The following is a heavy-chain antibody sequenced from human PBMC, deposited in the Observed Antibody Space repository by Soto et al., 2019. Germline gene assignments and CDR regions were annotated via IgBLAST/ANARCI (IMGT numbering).Heavy chain of an antibody. V-gene: IGHV1-3*01. D-gene: IGHD6-19*01. Sequence: ASVKVSCKASGYTFTSYAMHWVRQAPGQRLEWMGWINAGNGNTKYSQKFQGRVTITRDTSASTAYMELSSLRSEDTAVYYCVRDLTKQWLVKCCFDYWGQGTLVTVSS. CDR2: INAGNGNT. CDR3: VRDLTKQWLVKCCFDY. J-gene: IGHJ4*02. CDR1: GYTFTSYA.